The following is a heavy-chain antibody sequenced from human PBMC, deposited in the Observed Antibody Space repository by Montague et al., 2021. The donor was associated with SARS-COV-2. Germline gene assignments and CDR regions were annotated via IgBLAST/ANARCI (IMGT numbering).Heavy chain of an antibody. CDR3: ARDDYDILTGPFDY. CDR2: ISYDGSNK. V-gene: IGHV3-30*04. J-gene: IGHJ4*02. Sequence: SLRLSCAASGFTFSSHAMHWVRQAPGKGLEWVAAISYDGSNKYYADSVKGRFTISRDNSKNTLYVQMNSLRAEDTAVYYCARDDYDILTGPFDYWGQGTLVTVSS. D-gene: IGHD3-9*01. CDR1: GFTFSSHA.